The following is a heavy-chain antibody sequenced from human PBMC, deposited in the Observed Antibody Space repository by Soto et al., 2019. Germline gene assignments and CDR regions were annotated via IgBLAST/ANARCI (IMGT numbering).Heavy chain of an antibody. CDR1: GGSVNSDYYY. V-gene: IGHV4-61*01. CDR2: IYYSGRT. Sequence: QVQLQESGPGLVKPSETLSLTCTVSGGSVNSDYYYWTWIRQPPGKGLEWIGYIYYSGRTNYNPSLNSRVTISVDASRNQFSLKLSSVTAADTAVFYCAGEYSNSPEAFDLWGQGTLVTVSS. J-gene: IGHJ4*02. CDR3: AGEYSNSPEAFDL. D-gene: IGHD6-6*01.